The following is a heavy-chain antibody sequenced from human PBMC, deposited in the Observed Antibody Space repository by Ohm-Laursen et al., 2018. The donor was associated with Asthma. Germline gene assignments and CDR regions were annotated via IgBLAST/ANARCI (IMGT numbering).Heavy chain of an antibody. CDR2: ISYDGSNK. CDR1: GSTFSSYG. D-gene: IGHD2-21*02. V-gene: IGHV3-33*05. J-gene: IGHJ4*02. CDR3: ARDGQPLLYYFDY. Sequence: SLRLSCSASGSTFSSYGMHWVRQAPGKGLEWVAVISYDGSNKYYADSVKGRFTISRDNAKNSLYLQMNSLRDEDTAVYYCARDGQPLLYYFDYWGQGTLVTVSS.